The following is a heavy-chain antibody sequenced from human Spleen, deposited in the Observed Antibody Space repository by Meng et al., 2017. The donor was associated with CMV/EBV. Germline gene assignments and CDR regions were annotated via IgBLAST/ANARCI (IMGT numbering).Heavy chain of an antibody. D-gene: IGHD3-3*01. V-gene: IGHV1-8*03. CDR3: ARGNRADYDFWAGGLLDYYGMDV. Sequence: ASVKASCKASGYTFTSYDINWVRQATGQGLEWMGWMNPNSGNTGYAQKFQVRVTITRHTSISTAYMELSSLRSEDTAVYYCARGNRADYDFWAGGLLDYYGMDVWGQGTTVTVSS. CDR2: MNPNSGNT. CDR1: GYTFTSYD. J-gene: IGHJ6*02.